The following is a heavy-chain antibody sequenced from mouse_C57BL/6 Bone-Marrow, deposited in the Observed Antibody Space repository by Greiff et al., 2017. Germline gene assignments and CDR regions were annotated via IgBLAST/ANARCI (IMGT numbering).Heavy chain of an antibody. Sequence: VMLVESGPELVRPGASVKISCKAPGYTFTSHWMQWVRQRPGQGLEWIGEIFPGSGSTYYNEKFKGKATLTVDTSSSTSYMQLSSLTSGDSAVYIWASDYYYDSSGVGYWGRGTTLTVTS. CDR3: ASDYYYDSSGVGY. V-gene: IGHV1-56*01. D-gene: IGHD1-1*01. CDR1: GYTFTSHW. J-gene: IGHJ2*01. CDR2: IFPGSGST.